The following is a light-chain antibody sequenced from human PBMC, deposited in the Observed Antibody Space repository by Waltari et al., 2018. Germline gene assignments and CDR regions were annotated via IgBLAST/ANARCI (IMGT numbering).Light chain of an antibody. J-gene: IGKJ2*01. V-gene: IGKV1-39*01. CDR2: AAS. CDR1: QTISRY. Sequence: DIRMTQSPSSLSASVGDRVTITCRASQTISRYLNWYHQRPGKAPKLLIYAASTLQGGVPSRVSGSGSGSDFTLTITSLQPEDFGTYYCQQSYTTPRYTFGQGTKLQIK. CDR3: QQSYTTPRYT.